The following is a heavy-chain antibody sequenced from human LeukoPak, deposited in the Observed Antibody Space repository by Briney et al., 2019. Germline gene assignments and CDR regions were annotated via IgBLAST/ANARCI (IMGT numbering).Heavy chain of an antibody. Sequence: ASVKVSCKASGYTFTGYYMHWVRQAPGQGLEWMGWINPNSGGTNYAQKFQGRVTMTRDTSISTAYMELSTLRSDDTAVYYCARVGSSGYYSSPLNYWGQGTLVTVSS. CDR2: INPNSGGT. CDR3: ARVGSSGYYSSPLNY. V-gene: IGHV1-2*02. D-gene: IGHD3-22*01. J-gene: IGHJ4*02. CDR1: GYTFTGYY.